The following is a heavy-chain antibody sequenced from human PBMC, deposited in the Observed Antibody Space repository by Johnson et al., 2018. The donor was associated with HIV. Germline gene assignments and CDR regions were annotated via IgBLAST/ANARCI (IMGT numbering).Heavy chain of an antibody. J-gene: IGHJ3*02. Sequence: MHLVESGGGVVQPGGSLRLSCAASGFTFSSSGLHWVRQAPGKGLAWVAFIRYDGSNNYYADSVKGRFTIPKDNSKNTLYLQMNSLRAEDTAVYYCAKVRGWSDDTFDIWGQGTMVTVSS. D-gene: IGHD5-12*01. CDR1: GFTFSSSG. CDR2: IRYDGSNN. V-gene: IGHV3-30*02. CDR3: AKVRGWSDDTFDI.